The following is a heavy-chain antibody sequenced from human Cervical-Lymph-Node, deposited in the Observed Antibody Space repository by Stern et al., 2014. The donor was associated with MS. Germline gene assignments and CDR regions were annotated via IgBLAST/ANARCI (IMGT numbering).Heavy chain of an antibody. CDR3: ARGHIPYADNYLFDY. CDR2: AWYDGSTA. J-gene: IGHJ4*02. V-gene: IGHV3-33*01. CDR1: GFTFSSYG. D-gene: IGHD5-24*01. Sequence: QVQLVESGGGVVQPGTSLRLSCAASGFTFSSYGMHWVRQAPGKGLEWVAIAWYDGSTAYYTNSVKGRFTISRDNSKNTLSLQMNSLTAEDTAVYYCARGHIPYADNYLFDYWGQGTLVTVSS.